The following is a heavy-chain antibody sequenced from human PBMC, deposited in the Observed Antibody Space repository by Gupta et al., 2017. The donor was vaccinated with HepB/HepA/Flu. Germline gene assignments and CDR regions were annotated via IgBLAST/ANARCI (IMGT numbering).Heavy chain of an antibody. CDR3: ASRKGGIYGGNDPGPFDP. CDR2: IYSGGST. J-gene: IGHJ5*02. V-gene: IGHV3-66*01. D-gene: IGHD4-23*01. Sequence: EVQLVESGGGLVQPGGSLRLSCAASGFTVSSNYMSWVRQAPGKGLEWVSVIYSGGSTYYADSVKGRFTISRDNSKNTLYLQMNSLRAEDTAVYYCASRKGGIYGGNDPGPFDPWGQGTLVTVSS. CDR1: GFTVSSNY.